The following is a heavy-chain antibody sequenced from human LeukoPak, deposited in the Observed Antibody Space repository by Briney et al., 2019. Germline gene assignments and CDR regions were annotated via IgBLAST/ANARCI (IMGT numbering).Heavy chain of an antibody. CDR2: INHSGST. J-gene: IGHJ6*03. CDR1: GGSFSGYY. V-gene: IGHV4-34*01. D-gene: IGHD6-13*01. CDR3: AREAAAGIIYYYYYMDV. Sequence: SETLSLTCAVYGGSFSGYYWSWIRQPPGKGLEWIGEINHSGSTNYNPSLKSRVTISVDTSKNQFSLKLSSVTAADTAVYYCAREAAAGIIYYYYYMDVWGKGTTVTVSS.